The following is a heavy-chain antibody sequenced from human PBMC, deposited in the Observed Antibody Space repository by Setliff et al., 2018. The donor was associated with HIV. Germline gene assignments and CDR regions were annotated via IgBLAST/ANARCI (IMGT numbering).Heavy chain of an antibody. CDR1: GFTFSSYA. CDR3: VREWAGYPLNWFDP. Sequence: GGSLRLSCAASGFTFSSYAMSWVRQTPEKGLEWVSIITSGGSTYYADSAKGRFTISRDNSKNTLYLQINTLTAEDSAVYYCVREWAGYPLNWFDPWGQGTLVTVSS. CDR2: ITSGGST. D-gene: IGHD5-12*01. V-gene: IGHV3-23*01. J-gene: IGHJ5*02.